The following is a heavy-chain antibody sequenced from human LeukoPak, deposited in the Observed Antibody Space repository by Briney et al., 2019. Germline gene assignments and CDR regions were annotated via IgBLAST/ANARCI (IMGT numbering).Heavy chain of an antibody. CDR2: ISWDGGST. Sequence: GGSLRLSCAASGFTFDDYVMHWVRQAPGKGLEWVTLISWDGGSTYYADSVKGRFTISRDNSKNSLYLQMNSLRAEDTALYYCAKASIVVVPAAPYYYMDVWGKGTTVTVSS. D-gene: IGHD2-2*01. CDR1: GFTFDDYV. J-gene: IGHJ6*03. V-gene: IGHV3-43D*03. CDR3: AKASIVVVPAAPYYYMDV.